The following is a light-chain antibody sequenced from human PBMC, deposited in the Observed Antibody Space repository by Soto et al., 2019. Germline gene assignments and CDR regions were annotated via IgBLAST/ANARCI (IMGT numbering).Light chain of an antibody. CDR2: EVS. Sequence: QSALAQPASVSGSRGQSITISCTGTSSDVGAHNFVSWYQQHPGKAPKPMIYEVSNRPSWLSDRFSGSKSGTTASLTISALQAEDEADYYCNSYTNTAATVFRTGTNPTVL. V-gene: IGLV2-14*01. CDR3: NSYTNTAATV. J-gene: IGLJ1*01. CDR1: SSDVGAHNF.